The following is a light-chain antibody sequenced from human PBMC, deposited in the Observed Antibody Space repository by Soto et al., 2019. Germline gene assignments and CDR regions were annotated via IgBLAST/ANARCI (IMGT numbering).Light chain of an antibody. CDR3: GSYTSTDTPSV. CDR1: SNDVGGYNY. V-gene: IGLV2-14*01. Sequence: QTSPAQPSCLSGSPGQSSTISCTGTSNDVGGYNYVSWYQHHPGKGPKLIIYEVNNRPSWVSDRFSGSKSGNKASLTISNLEAEDESDYYCGSYTSTDTPSVFGTGTKVTVL. CDR2: EVN. J-gene: IGLJ1*01.